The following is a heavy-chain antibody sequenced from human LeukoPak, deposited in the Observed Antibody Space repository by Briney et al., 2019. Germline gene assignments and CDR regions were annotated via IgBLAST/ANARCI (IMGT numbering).Heavy chain of an antibody. Sequence: SETLSLTCAVSGGSFSGYYWSWIRQPPGKGLEWIGEINHSGSTNYNPSLKSRVTISVDTSKNQFSLQLSSVTAADTAVYYCARGRGVNPYYDFWSGYYTVTDVWGKGTTVTVSS. V-gene: IGHV4-34*01. J-gene: IGHJ6*04. CDR3: ARGRGVNPYYDFWSGYYTVTDV. CDR2: INHSGST. D-gene: IGHD3-3*01. CDR1: GGSFSGYY.